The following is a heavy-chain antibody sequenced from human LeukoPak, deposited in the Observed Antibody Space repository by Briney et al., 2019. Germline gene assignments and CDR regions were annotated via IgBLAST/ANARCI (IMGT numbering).Heavy chain of an antibody. V-gene: IGHV3-11*01. D-gene: IGHD4-23*01. CDR2: VSSSGNTR. CDR1: GFTFNDYY. Sequence: GGSLRLSCAASGFTFNDYYMGWIRQAPGKGLEWVSYVSSSGNTRYYADSVKGRFTISRDNAKNSLYLQMSSLRAEDTAVYYCAAGYGGDAETYYYYGMDVWGQGTAVTVSS. J-gene: IGHJ6*02. CDR3: AAGYGGDAETYYYYGMDV.